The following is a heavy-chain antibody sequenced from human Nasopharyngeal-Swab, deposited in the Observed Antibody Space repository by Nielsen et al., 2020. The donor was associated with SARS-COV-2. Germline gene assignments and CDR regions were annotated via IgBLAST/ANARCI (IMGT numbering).Heavy chain of an antibody. J-gene: IGHJ4*02. V-gene: IGHV3-21*01. Sequence: GESLKISCAASGFTFNNAWMSWLRQAPGKGLEWVSSISSSSSYIYYADSVKGRFTISRDNAKNSLYLQMNSLRAEDTAVYYCARVSSSGPFDYWGQGTLVTVSS. CDR3: ARVSSSGPFDY. D-gene: IGHD6-6*01. CDR2: ISSSSSYI. CDR1: GFTFNNAW.